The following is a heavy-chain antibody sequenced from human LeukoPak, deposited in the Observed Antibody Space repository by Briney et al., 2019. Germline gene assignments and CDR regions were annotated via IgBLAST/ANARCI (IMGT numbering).Heavy chain of an antibody. J-gene: IGHJ5*02. CDR3: ARDDCSGGSCYPVGNWFDP. D-gene: IGHD2-15*01. CDR1: GYTFTSYY. CDR2: INPNSGGT. V-gene: IGHV1-2*02. Sequence: GASVKVSCKSSGYTFTSYYMYWVRQAPGQGLEWMGWINPNSGGTNYAQKFQGRVTMTRDTSISTAYMELSRLRSDDTAVYYCARDDCSGGSCYPVGNWFDPWGQGTLVTVSS.